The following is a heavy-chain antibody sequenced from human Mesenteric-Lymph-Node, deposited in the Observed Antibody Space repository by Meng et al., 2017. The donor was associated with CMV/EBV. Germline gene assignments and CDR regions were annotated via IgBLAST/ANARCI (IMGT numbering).Heavy chain of an antibody. V-gene: IGHV4-34*01. J-gene: IGHJ4*02. CDR2: INHSGST. CDR1: GGSFSGYY. CDR3: ARHQRWLKSEGGFNY. Sequence: QVQLQEGGAGLLKPSATLSLTCAVYGGSFSGYYWSWIRQPPGKGLEWIGEINHSGSTNYNPSLKSRVTISVDTSKNQFSLKLSSVTAADTAVYYCARHQRWLKSEGGFNYWGQGTLVTVSS. D-gene: IGHD4-23*01.